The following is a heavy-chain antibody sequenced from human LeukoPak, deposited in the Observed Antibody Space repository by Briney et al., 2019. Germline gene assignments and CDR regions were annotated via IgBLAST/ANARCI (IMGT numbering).Heavy chain of an antibody. CDR3: AREQTPLPAPDAFDI. J-gene: IGHJ3*02. D-gene: IGHD4-23*01. CDR1: GGTFSSYA. CDR2: IIPIFGTA. Sequence: GASVKVSCKASGGTFSSYAISWVRQAPGQGLEWMGRIIPIFGTANYAQKFQGRVTITTDESTSTAYMELGSLRSEDTAVYYCAREQTPLPAPDAFDIWGQGTMVTVSS. V-gene: IGHV1-69*05.